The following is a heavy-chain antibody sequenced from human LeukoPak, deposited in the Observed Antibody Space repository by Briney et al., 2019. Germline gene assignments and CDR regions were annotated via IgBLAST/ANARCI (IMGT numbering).Heavy chain of an antibody. J-gene: IGHJ4*02. V-gene: IGHV3-23*01. CDR2: IGGSGDNI. CDR1: GFTFSSFA. D-gene: IGHD3-22*01. CDR3: AKDPWSSDNDSSGYYFDY. Sequence: GGSLRLSCAASGFTFSSFAMSWVRQAPGKGLQWVSAIGGSGDNIYYADFVKGRFTISRDNSKNTLYLQMNSLRAEDTAVYYCAKDPWSSDNDSSGYYFDYWGQGTLVTVSS.